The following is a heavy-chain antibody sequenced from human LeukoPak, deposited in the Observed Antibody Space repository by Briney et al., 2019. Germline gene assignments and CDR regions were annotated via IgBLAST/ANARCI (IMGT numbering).Heavy chain of an antibody. Sequence: SETLSLTCTVSGGSVSSGSYYWSWIRQPPGKGLEWIGYIYYSGSTNYNPSLKSRVTISVDTSKNQFSLKLSSVTAADTAVYYCARPNPGYYFDYWGQGTLVTVSS. CDR3: ARPNPGYYFDY. CDR1: GGSVSSGSYY. CDR2: IYYSGST. J-gene: IGHJ4*02. V-gene: IGHV4-61*01.